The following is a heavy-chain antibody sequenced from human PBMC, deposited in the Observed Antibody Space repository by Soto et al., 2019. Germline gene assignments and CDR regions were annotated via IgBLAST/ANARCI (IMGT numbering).Heavy chain of an antibody. CDR3: ARVVPAANWFDP. CDR1: GVSFSGYY. D-gene: IGHD2-2*01. CDR2: ISQSGST. V-gene: IGHV4-34*01. Sequence: QVQLQQGGAGLLKRSETLSLTCAVSGVSFSGYYWSWIRQPPGKGLDWSGEISQSGSTNYNPSLESQIPMSVDAPKNQFSLPLSSMSAADTATYYCARVVPAANWFDPWSQGTLVAVSS. J-gene: IGHJ5*02.